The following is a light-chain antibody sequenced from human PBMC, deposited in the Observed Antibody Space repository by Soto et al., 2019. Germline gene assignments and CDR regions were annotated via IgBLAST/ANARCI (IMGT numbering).Light chain of an antibody. CDR3: GSYASGSIYV. J-gene: IGLJ1*01. Sequence: QSALTQPASVSGSPGQSITISCTGTSSDVGAFNYVSWYLQYPGKAPKLMIYEVGNRPSGVSNRFSGSKSGNTASLTISVLQAEDEADYYCGSYASGSIYVFGTGTKLTV. CDR1: SSDVGAFNY. V-gene: IGLV2-14*01. CDR2: EVG.